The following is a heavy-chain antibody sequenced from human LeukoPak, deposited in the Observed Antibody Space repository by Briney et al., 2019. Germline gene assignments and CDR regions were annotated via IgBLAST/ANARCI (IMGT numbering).Heavy chain of an antibody. J-gene: IGHJ6*03. CDR1: GFTFSSCW. Sequence: GGSLRLSCAASGFTFSSCWMNWVRQAPGKGLEWVANIKQDGTEKYFVDSVKGRFTISRDNAKNSLSLQMNSLRAEDTAVYYCARGGDHPTFLFQYMDVWGKGTTVTVSS. CDR3: ARGGDHPTFLFQYMDV. CDR2: IKQDGTEK. V-gene: IGHV3-7*01. D-gene: IGHD3-16*01.